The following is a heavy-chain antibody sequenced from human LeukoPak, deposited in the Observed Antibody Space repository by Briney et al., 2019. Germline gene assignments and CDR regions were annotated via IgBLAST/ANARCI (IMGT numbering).Heavy chain of an antibody. J-gene: IGHJ4*02. D-gene: IGHD1-26*01. Sequence: SETLSLTCAVFGGSLSGYYWSWIRQSPGKGLEWIGEITQSGSTKYNPSLKSRVTISVDTSKNQFSLKLNSMTAADTAVYYCVRGVPPLHSGSCRFDYWGQGTLVSVSS. CDR1: GGSLSGYY. CDR3: VRGVPPLHSGSCRFDY. CDR2: ITQSGST. V-gene: IGHV4-34*01.